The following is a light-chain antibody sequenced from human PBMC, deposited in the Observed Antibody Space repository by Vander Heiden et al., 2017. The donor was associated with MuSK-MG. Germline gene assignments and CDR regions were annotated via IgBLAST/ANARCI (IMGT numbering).Light chain of an antibody. V-gene: IGKV3-15*01. Sequence: EIVMTQSPAPLSVSPGASATLSCRASQSISSDLAWYQQKPGQAPRLLIYGASTRATVIPARFSGSGSGTEFTLTISSLQSEDFAVYYCQQDNNWPLTFGQGTKVEI. CDR3: QQDNNWPLT. CDR2: GAS. J-gene: IGKJ1*01. CDR1: QSISSD.